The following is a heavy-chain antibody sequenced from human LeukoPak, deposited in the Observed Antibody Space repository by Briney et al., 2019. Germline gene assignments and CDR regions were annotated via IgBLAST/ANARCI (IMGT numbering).Heavy chain of an antibody. CDR3: ARHPGDPSSSWPIDS. Sequence: SETLSLTCTVSGGSISSYYWSWIRQPPGKGLEWIGYIYYSGSTNYNPSLKSRVTISVDTSKNQFSLKLDSVTAADTAVYYCARHPGDPSSSWPIDSWGQGTLVTVSS. CDR1: GGSISSYY. CDR2: IYYSGST. V-gene: IGHV4-59*08. D-gene: IGHD6-13*01. J-gene: IGHJ4*02.